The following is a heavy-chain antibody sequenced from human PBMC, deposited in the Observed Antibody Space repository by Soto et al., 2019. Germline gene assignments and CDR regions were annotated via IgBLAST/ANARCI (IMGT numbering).Heavy chain of an antibody. J-gene: IGHJ4*02. V-gene: IGHV4-34*01. CDR1: GKSLSGYY. Sequence: QVQLQQWGAGLLKPSETLSLTCAVYGKSLSGYYWIWIRQPPGKALEWIGEINHSGNTNYNPSLKSRVTISVDTSKNQLFLNLSSVTAAETAMYYCARHHVRGRTIAGAAEFWGQGTLVTVSS. CDR3: ARHHVRGRTIAGAAEF. D-gene: IGHD1-26*01. CDR2: INHSGNT.